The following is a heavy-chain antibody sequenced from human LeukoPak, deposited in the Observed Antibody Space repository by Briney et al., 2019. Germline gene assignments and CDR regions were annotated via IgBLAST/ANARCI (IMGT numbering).Heavy chain of an antibody. D-gene: IGHD4-23*01. CDR3: AREDYGGNFKYYYYMDV. CDR1: GYTFTGYW. CDR2: ISPSGGST. V-gene: IGHV1-46*01. Sequence: AASVKVSCKAFGYTFTGYWMHWVRQAPGQGPEWMGVISPSGGSTIYAQKFKGGVTLTRDMSTSTDYLELSSLRSEDTAAYYCAREDYGGNFKYYYYMDVWGKGTTVTVSS. J-gene: IGHJ6*03.